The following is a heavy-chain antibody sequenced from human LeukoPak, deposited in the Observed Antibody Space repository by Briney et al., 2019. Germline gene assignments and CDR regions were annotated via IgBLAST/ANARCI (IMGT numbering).Heavy chain of an antibody. Sequence: ASVKVSCKASGYTFTSYYMHWVRQAPGQGLEWMGIINPSGGSTSYAQKFQGRVTMTRDTSTSTVYMELSSLRSEDTAVYYCARVYGSGYYYGAFDIWGQGTMVTVSS. CDR2: INPSGGST. J-gene: IGHJ3*02. D-gene: IGHD3-22*01. V-gene: IGHV1-46*01. CDR1: GYTFTSYY. CDR3: ARVYGSGYYYGAFDI.